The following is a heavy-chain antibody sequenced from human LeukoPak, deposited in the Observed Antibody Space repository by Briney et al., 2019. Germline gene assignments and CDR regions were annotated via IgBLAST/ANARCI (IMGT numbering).Heavy chain of an antibody. D-gene: IGHD2-2*01. CDR1: GGSISSGSYY. V-gene: IGHV4-61*02. CDR3: AGGVGRCSSTSCYPTYYCYYYYMDV. J-gene: IGHJ6*03. CDR2: IYTSGST. Sequence: SETLSLTCTVSGGSISSGSYYWRWIRQPAGKGLEWIGRIYTSGSTNYNPSLKSRVTISVDTSKNQFSLKLSSVTAADTAVYYCAGGVGRCSSTSCYPTYYCYYYYMDVWGKGTTVTVSS.